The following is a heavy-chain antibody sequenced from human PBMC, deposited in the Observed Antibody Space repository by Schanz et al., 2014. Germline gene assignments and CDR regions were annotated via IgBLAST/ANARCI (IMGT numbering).Heavy chain of an antibody. CDR3: VKDLGGSSSSWYSHFDH. CDR2: INPSGGGT. V-gene: IGHV3-23*04. Sequence: KLVESGGGVVQPGRSLRLSCAASGFPFSNPFSNAWMSWVRQAPGKGLEWVSTINPSGGGTYYADSVKGRFTISRDNSKNTVYLQMNSLRAEDTAVYHCVKDLGGSSSSWYSHFDHWGLGTLVTVSS. CDR1: GFPFSNPFSNA. J-gene: IGHJ4*02. D-gene: IGHD6-13*01.